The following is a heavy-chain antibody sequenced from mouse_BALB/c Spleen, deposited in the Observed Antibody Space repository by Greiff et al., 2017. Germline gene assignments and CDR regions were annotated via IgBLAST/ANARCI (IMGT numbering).Heavy chain of an antibody. V-gene: IGHV4-1*02. D-gene: IGHD2-4*01. CDR3: AREEDFYYDYDWFAY. Sequence: EVQLVESGGGLVQPGGSLKLSCAASGFDFSRYWMSWVRQAPGKGLEWIGEINPDSSTINYTPSLKDKFIISRDNAKNTLYLQMSKVRSEDTALYYCAREEDFYYDYDWFAYWGQGTLVTVSA. CDR2: INPDSSTI. J-gene: IGHJ3*01. CDR1: GFDFSRYW.